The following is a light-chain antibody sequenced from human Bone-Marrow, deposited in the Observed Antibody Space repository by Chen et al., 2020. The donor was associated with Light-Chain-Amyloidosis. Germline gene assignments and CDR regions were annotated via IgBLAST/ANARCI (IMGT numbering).Light chain of an antibody. Sequence: EIVLTQSPGTLSLSPGERATLSCRASQSVSSAFLSWYQQKPGQAPRLLIYGASSRVTAIPDRFSGSGSGTDFTLTISRLEPEDFAMYYCQQYDSSRWTFGQGTKVEFK. V-gene: IGKV3-20*01. CDR3: QQYDSSRWT. CDR1: QSVSSAF. J-gene: IGKJ1*01. CDR2: GAS.